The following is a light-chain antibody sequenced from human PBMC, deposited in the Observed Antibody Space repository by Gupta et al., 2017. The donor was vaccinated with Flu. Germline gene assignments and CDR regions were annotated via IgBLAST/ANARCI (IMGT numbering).Light chain of an antibody. J-gene: IGLJ3*02. V-gene: IGLV2-23*01. CDR2: EGS. CDR1: SSDVGSYNL. CDR3: SSYAGTSIFVV. Sequence: QSAPTQPASVSGSPGQSITISCTGTSSDVGSYNLVSWYQHHPGKAPKLMIYEGSKRPPGVSNRFSGSKSGNTASLTISGLQAEDEADYYCSSYAGTSIFVVFGGGTKLTVL.